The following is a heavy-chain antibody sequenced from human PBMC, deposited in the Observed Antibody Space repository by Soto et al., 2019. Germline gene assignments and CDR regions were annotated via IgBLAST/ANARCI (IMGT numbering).Heavy chain of an antibody. J-gene: IGHJ4*02. V-gene: IGHV3-21*03. CDR2: ISSDSSYI. Sequence: EVQLVESGGGLVKPGGSMRLSCAASKFTFSSYNMNWVRQAPGKGLEWVSSISSDSSYIFYADSVKGRFTISRDNAKNSLHLQMNSLRAEDTAVYYCARGRRTSCFDFWGQGTLVTVSS. CDR1: KFTFSSYN. CDR3: ARGRRTSCFDF.